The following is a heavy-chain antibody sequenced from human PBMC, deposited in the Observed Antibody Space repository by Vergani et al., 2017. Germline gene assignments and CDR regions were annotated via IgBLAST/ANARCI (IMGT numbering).Heavy chain of an antibody. D-gene: IGHD5-18*01. J-gene: IGHJ4*02. CDR2: IYYSGST. V-gene: IGHV4-39*01. Sequence: QLQLQESGPGLVKPSETLSLTCTVSGGSISSSSYYWGWIRQPPGKGLEWIGSIYYSGSTYYNPSLKSRVTISVDTSKNQFSLKLSSVTAADTAVYYCAGPDVDTAMVFDYWGQGTLVTVSS. CDR3: AGPDVDTAMVFDY. CDR1: GGSISSSSYY.